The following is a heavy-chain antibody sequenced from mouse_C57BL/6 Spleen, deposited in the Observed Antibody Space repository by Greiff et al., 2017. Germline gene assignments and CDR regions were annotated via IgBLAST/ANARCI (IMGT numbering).Heavy chain of an antibody. CDR3: TRWGLAY. Sequence: VQLQQSGTVLARPGASVQMSCKTSGYTFTSYWMHWVKQRTGQGLEWIGAIYPGNSDTSYNQKFTGKAKLTAVTSASTAYMELSSLTNEDSAVYYCTRWGLAYWGQGTLVTVSA. J-gene: IGHJ3*01. CDR1: GYTFTSYW. V-gene: IGHV1-5*01. CDR2: IYPGNSDT. D-gene: IGHD3-3*01.